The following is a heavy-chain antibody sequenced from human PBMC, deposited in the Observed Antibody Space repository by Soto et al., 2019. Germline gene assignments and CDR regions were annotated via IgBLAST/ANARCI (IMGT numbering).Heavy chain of an antibody. CDR1: GGSISSSSYY. CDR3: ARAAGYCSSTSCYTVAAAPSN. CDR2: IYYSGST. D-gene: IGHD2-2*02. V-gene: IGHV4-39*01. J-gene: IGHJ4*02. Sequence: SETLSLTCTVSGGSISSSSYYWGWIRQPPGKGLEWIGSIYYSGSTYYNPSLKSRVTISVDTSKNQFSLKLSSVTAADTAVYYCARAAGYCSSTSCYTVAAAPSNWGQGTLVTVSS.